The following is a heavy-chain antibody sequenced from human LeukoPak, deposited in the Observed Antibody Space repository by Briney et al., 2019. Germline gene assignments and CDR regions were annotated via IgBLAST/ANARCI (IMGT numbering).Heavy chain of an antibody. CDR1: GFTFSSYE. CDR2: ISSSGSTI. D-gene: IGHD2-15*01. Sequence: GGSLRLSCAASGFTFSSYEMNWVRQAPGKGLEWVSYISSSGSTIYYADSVKGRFTIPRDNAKNSLYLQMNSLRAEDTAVYYCARDCSGGSCYVGYYYYMDVWGKGTTVTVSS. J-gene: IGHJ6*03. V-gene: IGHV3-48*03. CDR3: ARDCSGGSCYVGYYYYMDV.